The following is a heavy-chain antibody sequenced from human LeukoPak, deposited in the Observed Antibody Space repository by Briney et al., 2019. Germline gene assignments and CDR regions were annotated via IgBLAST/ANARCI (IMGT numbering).Heavy chain of an antibody. J-gene: IGHJ5*02. CDR1: GGTFISYA. CDR3: ARDYYDFWSGYYTGPLNWFDP. D-gene: IGHD3-3*01. CDR2: IIPIFGTA. V-gene: IGHV1-69*13. Sequence: SVKVSCKASGGTFISYAISWVRQAPGQGLEWMGGIIPIFGTANYAQKFQGRVTITADESTSTAYMELSSLRSEDTAVYYCARDYYDFWSGYYTGPLNWFDPWGQGTLVTVSS.